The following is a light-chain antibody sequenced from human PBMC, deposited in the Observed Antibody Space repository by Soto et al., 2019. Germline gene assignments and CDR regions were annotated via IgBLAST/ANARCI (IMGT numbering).Light chain of an antibody. CDR1: QGIANY. CDR2: GAS. Sequence: DIQMTQSPSSLSASVGDRVTITCRASQGIANYLAWYQQRPGKVPKLLIYGASTLQLGVPSRFSGSGSGTDFTLTISSLQPEDVATYYCQKYNSAPHTFGPGTKVDIK. V-gene: IGKV1-27*01. J-gene: IGKJ3*01. CDR3: QKYNSAPHT.